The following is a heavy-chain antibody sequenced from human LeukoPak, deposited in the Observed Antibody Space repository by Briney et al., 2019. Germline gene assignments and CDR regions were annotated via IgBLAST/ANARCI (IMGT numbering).Heavy chain of an antibody. V-gene: IGHV3-30*19. CDR2: ISYDGSNK. CDR3: ARDGSPDFDY. CDR1: GFSFSDYA. Sequence: GGSLRLSCTSSGFSFSDYAMNWVRQAPGKGLEWVAVISYDGSNKYYADSVKGRFTISRDNSRNTLYLQMNSLRPEDTAVYYCARDGSPDFDYWGQGTLVTVSS. J-gene: IGHJ4*02.